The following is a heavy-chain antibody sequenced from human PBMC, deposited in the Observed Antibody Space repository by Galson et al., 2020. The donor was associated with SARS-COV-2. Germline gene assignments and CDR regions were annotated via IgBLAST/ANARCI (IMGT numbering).Heavy chain of an antibody. V-gene: IGHV4-61*02. CDR2: IHTSGGT. D-gene: IGHD3-3*01. J-gene: IGHJ6*02. Sequence: SETLSLTCTVSGGSISSGSYYWSWIRQPAGKGLVWIGRIHTSGGTNYNPSLKSRVSISLDTSRNQFSLKLSAVAVADTAVYYCLRDAYGFRGGYHYCDGVDVWGQGTTVTVSS. CDR1: GGSISSGSYY. CDR3: LRDAYGFRGGYHYCDGVDV.